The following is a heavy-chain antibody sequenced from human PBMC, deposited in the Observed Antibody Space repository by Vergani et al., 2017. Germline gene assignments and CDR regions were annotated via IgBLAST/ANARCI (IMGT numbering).Heavy chain of an antibody. CDR3: ARDNAIVVVPAAMYYYYYMDV. D-gene: IGHD2-2*01. Sequence: QVQLVQSGAEVKKPGASVKVSCKASGGTFSSYAISWVRQAPGQGLEWMGGIIPIFGTANYAQKLQGRVTITADESKSTAYMELSSLRSEDTAVYYCARDNAIVVVPAAMYYYYYMDVWGKGTTVTVSS. CDR2: IIPIFGTA. V-gene: IGHV1-69*13. CDR1: GGTFSSYA. J-gene: IGHJ6*03.